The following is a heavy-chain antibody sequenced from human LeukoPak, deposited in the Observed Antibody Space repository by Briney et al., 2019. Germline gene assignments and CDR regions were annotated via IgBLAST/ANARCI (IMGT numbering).Heavy chain of an antibody. Sequence: PGGSLRLSCAASGFTFSSYAMSWVRQAPEKGLEWVSAISGGGGSTYYADSVKGRFTISRDNSKNTLYLQMNSLRAEDTAVYYCAKDISYGSGSSLRYWGQGTLVTVSS. CDR2: ISGGGGST. V-gene: IGHV3-23*01. J-gene: IGHJ4*02. CDR3: AKDISYGSGSSLRY. D-gene: IGHD3-10*01. CDR1: GFTFSSYA.